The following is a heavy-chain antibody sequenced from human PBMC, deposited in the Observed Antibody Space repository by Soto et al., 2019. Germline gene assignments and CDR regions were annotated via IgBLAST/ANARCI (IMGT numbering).Heavy chain of an antibody. CDR1: GFTVRNLY. V-gene: IGHV3-66*01. CDR3: ARDTLGGAYDFLH. J-gene: IGHJ4*02. D-gene: IGHD3-3*01. Sequence: EVQLVESGGGLVHPGGSLRISCAAAGFTVRNLYMTWVRQAPGKWLQWVAVISSGGSTYYADSVNGRFTISRNNSKNTLYLEMNSLRAEDTAVYYCARDTLGGAYDFLHGGQGTLVTVSS. CDR2: ISSGGST.